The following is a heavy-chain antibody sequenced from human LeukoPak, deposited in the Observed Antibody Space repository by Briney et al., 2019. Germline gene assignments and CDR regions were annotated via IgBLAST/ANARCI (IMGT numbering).Heavy chain of an antibody. D-gene: IGHD6-19*01. Sequence: GASVKVSCQASGYTFLSYDIHWVQQATAQELDWMGWMNPNSGNTGYAQKFQGRVTMTRNTSISTAYMELSSLRSEDTAVYYCARGTGSGYIDYWGQGTLVTVSS. V-gene: IGHV1-8*01. J-gene: IGHJ4*02. CDR2: MNPNSGNT. CDR3: ARGTGSGYIDY. CDR1: GYTFLSYD.